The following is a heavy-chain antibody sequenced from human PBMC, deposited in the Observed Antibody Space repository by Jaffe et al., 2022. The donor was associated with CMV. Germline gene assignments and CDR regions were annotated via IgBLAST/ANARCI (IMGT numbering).Heavy chain of an antibody. CDR3: ARVPGNYLVFFDY. Sequence: QVQLVQSGAEVKKPGASVKVSCQASGYSFTGYYIHWVRQAPGQGLEWLGWINPRSGGTSYAQNFQGRVTMTRDTSISTVYMELSRLRSDDSAVYYCARVPGNYLVFFDYWGQGTLITVSS. CDR2: INPRSGGT. D-gene: IGHD2-8*01. CDR1: GYSFTGYY. J-gene: IGHJ4*02. V-gene: IGHV1-2*02.